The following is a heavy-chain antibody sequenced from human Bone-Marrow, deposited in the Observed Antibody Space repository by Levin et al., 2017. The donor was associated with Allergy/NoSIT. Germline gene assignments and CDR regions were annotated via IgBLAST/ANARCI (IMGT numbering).Heavy chain of an antibody. J-gene: IGHJ4*02. CDR1: GFTFSSYG. CDR3: AKGPSTVVTPGFEG. Sequence: GGSLRLSCAASGFTFSSYGMHWVRQAPGKGLEWVAVISYDGSNKYYADSVKGRFTISRDNSKNTLYLQMNSLRAEDTAVYYCAKGPSTVVTPGFEGWGQGTLVTVSS. D-gene: IGHD4-23*01. CDR2: ISYDGSNK. V-gene: IGHV3-30*18.